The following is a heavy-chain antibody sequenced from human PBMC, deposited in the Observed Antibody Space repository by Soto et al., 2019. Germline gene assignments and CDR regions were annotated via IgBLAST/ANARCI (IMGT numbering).Heavy chain of an antibody. Sequence: QVQLVQSGAEVKKPGASVRVSCKASGYTFTSYGIGWVRQAPGQGLEWTGWISAYNGDTNYAKKVQGRVTMTTGTTTSTAYRELRSLRSDDTAVYYCARALYCSGGTCYHDHWGQGTQVTVSS. CDR3: ARALYCSGGTCYHDH. V-gene: IGHV1-18*01. J-gene: IGHJ4*02. CDR1: GYTFTSYG. D-gene: IGHD2-15*01. CDR2: ISAYNGDT.